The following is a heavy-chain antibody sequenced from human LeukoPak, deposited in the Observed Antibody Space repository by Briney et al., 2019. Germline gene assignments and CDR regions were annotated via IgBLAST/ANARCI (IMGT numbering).Heavy chain of an antibody. J-gene: IGHJ6*03. Sequence: SETLSLTCIVSGGSISSYYWSWIRQPPGKGLEWIGNIHYTGSTTYNASLKSRVTISAETSKNQFSLKLSSVTAADTAVYYCARVEEGYGSGRRENYYYYYMDVWGKGTTVTISS. V-gene: IGHV4-59*01. CDR3: ARVEEGYGSGRRENYYYYYMDV. D-gene: IGHD3-10*01. CDR1: GGSISSYY. CDR2: IHYTGST.